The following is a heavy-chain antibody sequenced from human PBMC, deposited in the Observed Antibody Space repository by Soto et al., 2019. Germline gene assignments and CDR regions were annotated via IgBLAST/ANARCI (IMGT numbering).Heavy chain of an antibody. V-gene: IGHV1-2*02. D-gene: IGHD2-15*01. J-gene: IGHJ5*02. Sequence: GASVKVSCKASGYTFTGYYMHWVRQAPGQGLEWMGWINPNSGGTNYAQKFQGRVTMTRDTSISTAYMELSRLRSDDTAVYYCARVVVAATPGNWFDPWGQGTLVTVSS. CDR3: ARVVVAATPGNWFDP. CDR1: GYTFTGYY. CDR2: INPNSGGT.